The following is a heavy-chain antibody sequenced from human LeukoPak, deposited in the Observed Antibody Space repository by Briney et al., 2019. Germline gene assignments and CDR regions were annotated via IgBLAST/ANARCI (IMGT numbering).Heavy chain of an antibody. D-gene: IGHD4-23*01. CDR2: ISANNGNR. CDR3: ARQGYGGHSQGAADY. J-gene: IGHJ4*02. CDR1: GYTFTNYG. Sequence: GASVKVSCKASGYTFTNYGISWVRQAPGQGLEWMGWISANNGNRNYAQKLQDRVSTTTDTSTSTAYMELRSLRSDDTAVYYCARQGYGGHSQGAADYWGQGTLVTVSS. V-gene: IGHV1-18*01.